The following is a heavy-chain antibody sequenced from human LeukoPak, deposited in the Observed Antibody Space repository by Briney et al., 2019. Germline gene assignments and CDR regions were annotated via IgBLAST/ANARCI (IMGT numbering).Heavy chain of an antibody. J-gene: IGHJ4*02. Sequence: ASVKVSSKASGYTFTSYAMNWVRQAPGQGLEWMGWINTNTGNPTYAQGFTGRFVFSLDTSVSTAYLQISSLKAEDTAVYYCARAEAGDYDSSGWYSIDYWGQGTLVTVSS. CDR3: ARAEAGDYDSSGWYSIDY. CDR1: GYTFTSYA. CDR2: INTNTGNP. V-gene: IGHV7-4-1*02. D-gene: IGHD3-22*01.